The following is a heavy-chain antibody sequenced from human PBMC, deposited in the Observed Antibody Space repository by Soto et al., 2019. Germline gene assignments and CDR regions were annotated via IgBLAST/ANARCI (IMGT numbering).Heavy chain of an antibody. D-gene: IGHD2-2*01. V-gene: IGHV4-31*03. CDR3: AGPRYCSSTSCYLDV. CDR2: IYYSGST. CDR1: GGSISSGGYY. J-gene: IGHJ6*02. Sequence: SETLSLTCTVSGGSISSGGYYWSWIRQHPGKGLEWIGYIYYSGSTYYNPSLKSRVTISVDTSKNQFSLKLSSVTAADTAVYYCAGPRYCSSTSCYLDVWGQGTTVTVSS.